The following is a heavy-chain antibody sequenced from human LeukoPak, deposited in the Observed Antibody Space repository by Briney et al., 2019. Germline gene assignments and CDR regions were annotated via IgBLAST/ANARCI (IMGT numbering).Heavy chain of an antibody. Sequence: ASVKVSCKASGYTFTGYYAHWVRQAPGQGLEWMGRISPSNGGTNYAQKFQGRVTMTRDTSISTAYMELSRLRSDDTAVYYCARSKDYGDYGGYDYWGQGTLVTVSS. CDR1: GYTFTGYY. CDR3: ARSKDYGDYGGYDY. CDR2: ISPSNGGT. J-gene: IGHJ4*02. D-gene: IGHD4-17*01. V-gene: IGHV1-2*06.